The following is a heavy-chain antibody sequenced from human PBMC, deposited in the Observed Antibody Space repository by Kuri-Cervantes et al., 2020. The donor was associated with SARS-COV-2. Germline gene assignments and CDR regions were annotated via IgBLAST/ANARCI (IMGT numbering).Heavy chain of an antibody. CDR3: ARGGSTRSLDY. CDR2: IYYSGST. V-gene: IGHV4-39*07. D-gene: IGHD2-2*01. J-gene: IGHJ4*02. CDR1: GGSISSSSYY. Sequence: ESLKISCTVSGGSISSSSYYWGWIRQPPGKGLEWIGSIYYSGSTYYNPSLKGRVTISVDTSKNQFSLKLSSVTAADTAVYYCARGGSTRSLDYWGQGTLVTVSS.